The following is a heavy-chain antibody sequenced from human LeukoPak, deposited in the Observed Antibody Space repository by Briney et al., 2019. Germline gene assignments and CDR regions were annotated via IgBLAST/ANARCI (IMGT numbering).Heavy chain of an antibody. D-gene: IGHD6-19*01. V-gene: IGHV3-30-3*01. CDR3: ASGDLQWLVPTGYFQH. Sequence: TGGSLRLSCAASGFTFSSYAMHWVRQAPGKGLEWVAVISYDGSNKYYADSVKGRFTISRDNSKNTLYLQMNSLRAEDTAVYYCASGDLQWLVPTGYFQHWGQGTLVTVSS. CDR1: GFTFSSYA. CDR2: ISYDGSNK. J-gene: IGHJ1*01.